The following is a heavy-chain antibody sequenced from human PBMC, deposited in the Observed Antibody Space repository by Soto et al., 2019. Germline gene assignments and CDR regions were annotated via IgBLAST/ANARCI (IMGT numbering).Heavy chain of an antibody. CDR1: GGSINSYY. J-gene: IGHJ4*02. CDR3: VRVKLGERWLQPFDY. Sequence: QVQLQESGPGLMKPSETLSLTCTVSGGSINSYYWSWIRQPPGKGLEWIGYISDSGSTNYNPSLKNRITISVDTSKNQFSLKLNSVTAADTAIYYCVRVKLGERWLQPFDYWGQGTPVTVSS. D-gene: IGHD3-10*01. V-gene: IGHV4-59*01. CDR2: ISDSGST.